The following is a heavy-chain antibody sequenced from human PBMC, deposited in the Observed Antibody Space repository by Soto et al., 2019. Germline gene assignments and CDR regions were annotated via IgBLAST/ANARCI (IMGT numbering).Heavy chain of an antibody. CDR3: ARYSPPRGDYFDY. V-gene: IGHV4-30-4*01. D-gene: IGHD2-21*01. CDR2: IYYSGST. CDR1: GGSISSGDYY. J-gene: IGHJ4*02. Sequence: TLSLTCTVSGGSISSGDYYWSWIRQPPGKGLEWIGYIYYSGSTYYNPSLKSRVTISVDTSKNQFSLKLSSVTAADTAVYYCARYSPPRGDYFDYWGQGTLVTVSS.